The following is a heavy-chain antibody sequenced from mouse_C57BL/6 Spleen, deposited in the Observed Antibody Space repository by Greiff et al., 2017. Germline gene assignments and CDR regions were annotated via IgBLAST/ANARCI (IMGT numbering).Heavy chain of an antibody. CDR2: IEPNSGGT. J-gene: IGHJ2*01. Sequence: QVQLQQPGAELVKPGASVKLSCKASGYTFTSYWMHWVKQRPGRGLEWIGRIEPNSGGTKYNEKFKSKATLTVDKPSSTAYMQLSSLTSEDSAVYYCAREGVVDYFDYWGQGTTLTVSS. CDR3: AREGVVDYFDY. V-gene: IGHV1-72*01. CDR1: GYTFTSYW.